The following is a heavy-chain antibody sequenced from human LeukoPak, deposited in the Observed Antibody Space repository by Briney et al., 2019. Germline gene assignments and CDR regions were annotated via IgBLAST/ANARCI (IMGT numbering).Heavy chain of an antibody. CDR3: AKDLAGYSGMDV. CDR2: ISDDGSNK. Sequence: GGCLRVSCAASGFTLSCDVMHWVREPPGKGLEGVAVISDDGSNKYYADSVKGRFTISRDNSKNTLYLQMNRLRAEDTAVYYCAKDLAGYSGMDVWGQGTTVTVSS. CDR1: GFTLSCDV. D-gene: IGHD6-13*01. J-gene: IGHJ6*02. V-gene: IGHV3-30*18.